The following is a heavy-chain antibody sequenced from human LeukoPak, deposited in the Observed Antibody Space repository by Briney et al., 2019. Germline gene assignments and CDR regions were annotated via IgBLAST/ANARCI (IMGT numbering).Heavy chain of an antibody. D-gene: IGHD5-18*01. V-gene: IGHV4-39*01. CDR2: IYYSGST. J-gene: IGHJ4*02. CDR1: GGSISSGTYY. CDR3: ASGRYSYANEF. Sequence: PSETLSLTCIVSGGSISSGTYYWGWIRQPPGKGLEWIGSIYYSGSTYYNPSLKSRVTISVDTSKNQFSLRLSSVTAADTAVYYCASGRYSYANEFWGQGTLVTVSS.